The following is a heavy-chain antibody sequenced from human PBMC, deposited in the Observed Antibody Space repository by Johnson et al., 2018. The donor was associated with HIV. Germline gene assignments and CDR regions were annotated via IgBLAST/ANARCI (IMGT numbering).Heavy chain of an antibody. J-gene: IGHJ3*02. V-gene: IGHV3-30*02. CDR3: AKWQYCRSSKELVGDDAFGI. CDR2: MWYDGSNK. Sequence: QLVESGGGVVQPGGSLRLSCAASGFTFSTYGMHWVRQAPGKGLEWVAAMWYDGSNKYYADSVKGRFTISRDNSKNTLSLQMGSLRAEDMAVYYCAKWQYCRSSKELVGDDAFGIWGQGTLVTGPS. CDR1: GFTFSTYG. D-gene: IGHD6-6*01.